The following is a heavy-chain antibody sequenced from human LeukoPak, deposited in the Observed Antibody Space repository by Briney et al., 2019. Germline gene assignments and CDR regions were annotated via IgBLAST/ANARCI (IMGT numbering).Heavy chain of an antibody. V-gene: IGHV3-21*04. CDR1: GFTFSDYG. J-gene: IGHJ6*02. CDR2: ISSSSLYI. Sequence: GGSLRLSCAASGFTFSDYGISWVRQAAGKGLEWVASISSSSLYICYADPVKGRFTISRDNAKNSLYLQMNNLRAEDTAVYYCAREPRAPRLYYYYGMDVWGQGTTVTVSS. CDR3: AREPRAPRLYYYYGMDV.